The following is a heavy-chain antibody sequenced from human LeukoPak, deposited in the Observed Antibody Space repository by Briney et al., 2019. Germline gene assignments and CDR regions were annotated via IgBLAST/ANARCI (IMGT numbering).Heavy chain of an antibody. CDR1: GYTFTGYY. D-gene: IGHD3-10*01. J-gene: IGHJ4*02. CDR3: ARVGEVRFGELFSY. CDR2: INPNSGGT. V-gene: IGHV1-2*02. Sequence: ASVKVSCKASGYTFTGYYMHWVRQAPGQGLEWMGWINPNSGGTNYAQKFQGRVTMTRDTSISTAYMELSRRRSDDTAVYYCARVGEVRFGELFSYWGQGTLVTVSS.